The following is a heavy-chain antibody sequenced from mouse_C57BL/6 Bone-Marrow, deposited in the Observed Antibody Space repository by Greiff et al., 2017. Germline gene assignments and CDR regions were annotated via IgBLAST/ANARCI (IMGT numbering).Heavy chain of an antibody. J-gene: IGHJ4*01. CDR1: GFSLTSYG. CDR3: ARNSYDYRYYYAMDY. D-gene: IGHD2-4*01. CDR2: IWSGGST. V-gene: IGHV2-2*01. Sequence: VKLVESGPGLVQPSQSLSITCTVSGFSLTSYGVHWVRQSPGKGLEWLGVIWSGGSTDYNAAFISRLSISKDNSKSQVFFKMNSLQADDTAIYYCARNSYDYRYYYAMDYWGQGTSVTVSS.